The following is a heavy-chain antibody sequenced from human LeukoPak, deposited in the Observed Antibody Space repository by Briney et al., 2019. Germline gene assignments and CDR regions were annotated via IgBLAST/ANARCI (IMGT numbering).Heavy chain of an antibody. V-gene: IGHV1-69*06. Sequence: SVTVSCTASAGTFNTYPISWVRQAPGQGLEWMGRIIPMFGTAHYAQKYQGRVSITADKSTTTAYMDLNNLRSEDTAVYYCATVGVAVAGSESDYWGQGTLVTVSS. J-gene: IGHJ4*02. D-gene: IGHD6-19*01. CDR3: ATVGVAVAGSESDY. CDR2: IIPMFGTA. CDR1: AGTFNTYP.